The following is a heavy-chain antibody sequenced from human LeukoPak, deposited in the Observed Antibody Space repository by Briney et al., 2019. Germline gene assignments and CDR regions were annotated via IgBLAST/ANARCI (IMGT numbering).Heavy chain of an antibody. D-gene: IGHD3-3*01. J-gene: IGHJ3*02. Sequence: GGSLRLSCAASGFTFSSYWMSWVRQAPGKGLEWVANIKQDGSEKYYVDSVKGRFTISRDNAKNSLYLQMNSLRAEDTAVYYCARDPRITIFGVVTRSFDIWGQGTMVTVPS. V-gene: IGHV3-7*01. CDR1: GFTFSSYW. CDR3: ARDPRITIFGVVTRSFDI. CDR2: IKQDGSEK.